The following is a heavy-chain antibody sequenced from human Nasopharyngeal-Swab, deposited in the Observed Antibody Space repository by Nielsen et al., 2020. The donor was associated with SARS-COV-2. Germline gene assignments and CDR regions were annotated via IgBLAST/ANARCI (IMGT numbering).Heavy chain of an antibody. CDR2: IYPGDSDT. CDR3: ARRFRGNSGDAFDI. Sequence: GSLKISCTGSGYSFTSYWIGWVRQMPGKGLEWMGIIYPGDSDTRYSPSFQGQVTISADNSITTAYLQWSSLKASDTAMYYCARRFRGNSGDAFDIWGQGTMVAVS. V-gene: IGHV5-51*01. CDR1: GYSFTSYW. J-gene: IGHJ3*02. D-gene: IGHD4-23*01.